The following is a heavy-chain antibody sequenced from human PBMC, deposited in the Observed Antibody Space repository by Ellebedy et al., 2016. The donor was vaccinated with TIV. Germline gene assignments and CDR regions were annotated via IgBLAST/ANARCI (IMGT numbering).Heavy chain of an antibody. D-gene: IGHD6-13*01. V-gene: IGHV3-66*01. CDR2: IYSAGST. CDR1: GFTVSTNY. CDR3: ARDPTEAGYYDL. Sequence: GESLKISCAASGFTVSTNYISWVRQAPGKGLEWVSVIYSAGSTYYADSVNGRFSISRDISKNTVYLDMNSLRAEDTALYYCARDPTEAGYYDLWGQGTRVTVSS. J-gene: IGHJ4*02.